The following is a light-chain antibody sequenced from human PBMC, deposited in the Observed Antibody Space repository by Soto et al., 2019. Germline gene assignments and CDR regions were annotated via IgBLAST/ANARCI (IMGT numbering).Light chain of an antibody. J-gene: IGLJ1*01. CDR3: SSYAGTHIV. Sequence: QSALTQPPSAFGSPGQSVAISCTGTSSDVGGYNYVSWYQQHPGKAPKLMIYDVSKRPSGVPDRFSGSKSGNTASLTVTGLQAEDEADYYCSSYAGTHIVFGTGTKVT. CDR1: SSDVGGYNY. CDR2: DVS. V-gene: IGLV2-8*01.